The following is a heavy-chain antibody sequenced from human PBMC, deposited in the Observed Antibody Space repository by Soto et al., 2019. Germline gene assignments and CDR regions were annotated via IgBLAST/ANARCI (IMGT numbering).Heavy chain of an antibody. D-gene: IGHD2-2*03. Sequence: PGGSLRLSCAASGFTVSSKYMSWVRQAPGKGLEWVSLIQSGGPTYYADSEKGRFTISRDTSENTLHLQMDSLRAEDTDVYYCTKDDLVIVVVPAAATFGYTDVWGKGTTVTVSS. CDR2: IQSGGPT. J-gene: IGHJ6*03. CDR1: GFTVSSKY. CDR3: TKDDLVIVVVPAAATFGYTDV. V-gene: IGHV3-66*01.